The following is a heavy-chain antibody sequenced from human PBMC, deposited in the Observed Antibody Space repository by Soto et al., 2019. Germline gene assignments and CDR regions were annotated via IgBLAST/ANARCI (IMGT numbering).Heavy chain of an antibody. J-gene: IGHJ6*02. CDR1: GFTFSSYA. D-gene: IGHD4-17*01. Sequence: EVQLLESGGGLVQPGGSLRLSCAASGFTFSSYAMSWVRQAPGKGLELVSAVNGSGGSTYYADSVKGRFTISRDNSKNTLYLQMNSLRAEDTAVYYCAKGSNYGAGYYYYGMDVWGQGTTVTVSS. V-gene: IGHV3-23*01. CDR2: VNGSGGST. CDR3: AKGSNYGAGYYYYGMDV.